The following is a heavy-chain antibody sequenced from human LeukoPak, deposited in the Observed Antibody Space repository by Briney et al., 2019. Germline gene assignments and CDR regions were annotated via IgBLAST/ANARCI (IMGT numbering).Heavy chain of an antibody. D-gene: IGHD1-26*01. CDR2: ISSSSSYI. CDR3: ARGTVPPLVGASYGFDY. Sequence: PGGSLRLSCAASGFTSSSYSMNWVRQAPGKGLEWVSSISSSSSYIYYADSVKGRFTISRENAKNSLYLQMNSLRAEDTAVYYCARGTVPPLVGASYGFDYWGQGTLVTVSS. J-gene: IGHJ4*02. CDR1: GFTSSSYS. V-gene: IGHV3-21*01.